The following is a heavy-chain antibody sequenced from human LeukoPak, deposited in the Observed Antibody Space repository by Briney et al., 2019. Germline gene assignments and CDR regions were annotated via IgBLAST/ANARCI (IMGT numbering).Heavy chain of an antibody. CDR2: INHSGST. D-gene: IGHD3-10*01. CDR1: GGSFSGYY. V-gene: IGHV4-34*01. J-gene: IGHJ4*02. CDR3: AREGRYYGSGSYRGNGY. Sequence: SETLSLTCAVYGGSFSGYYWSWLRQPPGKGLEWIGEINHSGSTNYNPSLKSRVTISVDTSKNQFSLKLSSVTAADTAVYYCAREGRYYGSGSYRGNGYWGQGTLVTVSS.